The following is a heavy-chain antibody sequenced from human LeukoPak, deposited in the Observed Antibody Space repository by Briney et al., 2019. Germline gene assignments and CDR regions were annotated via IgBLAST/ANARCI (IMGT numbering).Heavy chain of an antibody. CDR1: GFTFSHSA. V-gene: IGHV3-30-3*01. J-gene: IGHJ4*02. D-gene: IGHD1-26*01. CDR3: ARAGGSYAYYFDH. Sequence: GGSLRLSCAASGFTFSHSAMTWVRQAPGKGLEWVAVISYDGSNKYYADSVKGRFTISRDNSKSTLYLQMNSLRAEDTAVYYCARAGGSYAYYFDHWGQGTLVTVSS. CDR2: ISYDGSNK.